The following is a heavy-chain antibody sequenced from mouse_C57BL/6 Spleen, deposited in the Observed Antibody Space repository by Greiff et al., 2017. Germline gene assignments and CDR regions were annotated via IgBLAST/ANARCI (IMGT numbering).Heavy chain of an antibody. CDR1: GYAFSSSW. CDR3: ARQACFDD. V-gene: IGHV1-82*01. D-gene: IGHD3-2*02. CDR2: IYPGDGDT. J-gene: IGHJ2*01. Sequence: VQLQQSGPELVKPGASVKISCKASGYAFSSSWMNWVKQRPGKGLEWIGRIYPGDGDTNYNGKFKGKATLTADKSSSTAYMQLSSLTSEDSAVYFCARQACFDDWGQGTTLTVSS.